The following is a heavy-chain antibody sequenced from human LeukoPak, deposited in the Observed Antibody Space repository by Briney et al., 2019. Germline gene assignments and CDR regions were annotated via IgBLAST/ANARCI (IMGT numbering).Heavy chain of an antibody. CDR2: ISSSDSTI. D-gene: IGHD3-10*01. J-gene: IGHJ4*02. Sequence: KPGGSLRLSCAASGFTFSDYYMSWIRQAPGKGLEWLSYISSSDSTIYYADSAEGRFTISRDNAKNSLYLQMNSLRAEDTAVYYCARDYYGSGSYSYYFDYWGQGTQVTVSS. V-gene: IGHV3-11*01. CDR1: GFTFSDYY. CDR3: ARDYYGSGSYSYYFDY.